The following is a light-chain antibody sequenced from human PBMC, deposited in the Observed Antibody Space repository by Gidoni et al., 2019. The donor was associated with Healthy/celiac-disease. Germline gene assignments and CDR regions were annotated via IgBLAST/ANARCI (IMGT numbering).Light chain of an antibody. J-gene: IGKJ5*01. CDR2: DAP. CDR1: QSVSSY. V-gene: IGKV3-11*01. CDR3: QQRSNWPPIT. Sequence: EIVLTQSQATLSLSPGERATLSCRASQSVSSYLAWYQQKPGQAPRLLIYDAPNRATGIPARFSGSGSGTDFTLTISSLEPEDFAVYYCQQRSNWPPITFGQGTRLEIK.